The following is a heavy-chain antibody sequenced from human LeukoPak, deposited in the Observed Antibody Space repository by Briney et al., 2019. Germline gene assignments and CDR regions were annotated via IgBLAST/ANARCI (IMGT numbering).Heavy chain of an antibody. Sequence: SETLSLTCAVSGYSISSGYYWGWIRQPPGKGREWIGSIYHSGSTYYNPSLKSRVTISVDTSKNQFSLKLSSVTAADTAVYYCARQIGQQLVSDYWGQGTLVTVSS. CDR1: GYSISSGYY. CDR3: ARQIGQQLVSDY. CDR2: IYHSGST. V-gene: IGHV4-38-2*01. D-gene: IGHD6-13*01. J-gene: IGHJ4*02.